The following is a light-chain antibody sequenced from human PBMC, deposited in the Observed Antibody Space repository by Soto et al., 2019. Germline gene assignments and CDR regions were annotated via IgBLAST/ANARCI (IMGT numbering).Light chain of an antibody. V-gene: IGKV1-9*01. CDR3: QQLNSYPT. Sequence: IQFTQSPSSLSASVGDRVTITCRASQGISSYLAWYQQKPGKAPKLLIYAASTLQSGVPSRFSGSGSGTDFTLTISSLQPEDSATYYCQQLNSYPTFGGGTKVDIK. J-gene: IGKJ4*01. CDR1: QGISSY. CDR2: AAS.